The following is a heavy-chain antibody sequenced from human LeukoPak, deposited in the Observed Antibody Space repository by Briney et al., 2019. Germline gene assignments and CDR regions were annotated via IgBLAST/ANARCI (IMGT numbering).Heavy chain of an antibody. CDR3: ARVDYGGWFDP. D-gene: IGHD4-17*01. CDR2: MNHNSGNT. CDR1: GYTLTSYD. Sequence: ASVKVSCKASGYTLTSYDINWVRQATGQGLEWMGWMNHNSGNTGYAQKFQGRVTMTRNTSISTAYMELSSLRSEDTAEYYCARVDYGGWFDPWGQGTLVTVSS. V-gene: IGHV1-8*01. J-gene: IGHJ5*02.